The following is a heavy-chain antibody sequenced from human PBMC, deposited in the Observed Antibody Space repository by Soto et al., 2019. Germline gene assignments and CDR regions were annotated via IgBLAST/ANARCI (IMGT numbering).Heavy chain of an antibody. D-gene: IGHD3-16*01. V-gene: IGHV1-2*04. CDR3: AIIMTHSDSFDI. CDR1: GYSFAGFY. CDR2: INSNSGAT. J-gene: IGHJ3*02. Sequence: ASVKVSCKASGYSFAGFYIHWMRQAPVQGLEWVGSINSNSGATTYAQKFQDSVAMTRDTSVSTAYMDLNRLTSDDTAIYYCAIIMTHSDSFDIWGQGTMVTVS.